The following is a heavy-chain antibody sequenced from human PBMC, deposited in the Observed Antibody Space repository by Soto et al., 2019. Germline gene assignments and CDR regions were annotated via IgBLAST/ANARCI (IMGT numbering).Heavy chain of an antibody. V-gene: IGHV3-23*01. CDR3: ANIPHHMVRGVTPRAFDY. D-gene: IGHD3-10*01. J-gene: IGHJ4*02. CDR1: GFTFSSYA. CDR2: ISGSGGST. Sequence: PGGSLRLSCAASGFTFSSYAMSWVRQAPGKGLEWVSAISGSGGSTYYADSVKGRFTISRDNSKNTLYLQMNSLRAEDTAVYYCANIPHHMVRGVTPRAFDYWGQGTLVTVSS.